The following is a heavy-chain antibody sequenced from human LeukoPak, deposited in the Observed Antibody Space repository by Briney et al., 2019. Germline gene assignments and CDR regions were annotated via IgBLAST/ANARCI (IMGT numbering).Heavy chain of an antibody. D-gene: IGHD5-12*01. Sequence: GGSLRLSCVASGLNFSAYGMHWVRQAPGKGLEWVAVIWYDGSNKYYADSVKGRFTISRDNSKNKLYLQMNSLRGEDTAVYYCAKDPEDRVMASYNYMDVWGEGTTVTVPS. J-gene: IGHJ6*03. CDR1: GLNFSAYG. CDR2: IWYDGSNK. CDR3: AKDPEDRVMASYNYMDV. V-gene: IGHV3-33*03.